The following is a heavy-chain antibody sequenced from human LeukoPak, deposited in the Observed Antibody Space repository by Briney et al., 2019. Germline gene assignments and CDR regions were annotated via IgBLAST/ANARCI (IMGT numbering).Heavy chain of an antibody. V-gene: IGHV3-11*06. CDR3: AKDPDRAAAYFFDY. CDR1: GFTFSDYY. J-gene: IGHJ4*02. CDR2: ISTRSTYT. Sequence: GGSLRLSCAASGFTFSDYYMSWIRQAPGKGLEWVSYISTRSTYTNHADSVKGRFTISRDNSKNTMYLQMNSLRAEDTAVYFCAKDPDRAAAYFFDYWGQGTLVTISS. D-gene: IGHD6-13*01.